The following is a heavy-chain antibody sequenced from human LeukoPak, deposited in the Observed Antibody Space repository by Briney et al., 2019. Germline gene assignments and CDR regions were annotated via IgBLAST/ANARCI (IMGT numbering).Heavy chain of an antibody. CDR3: ARDPGRRWTFVRASPLSYFDY. J-gene: IGHJ4*02. Sequence: GGSLRLSCAVSGFNFSDYFMTWIRQAPGKGLEWVSYISGSGRTMYYADSVKGRFTISRDNAKNSLYLQMNSLRVEDTAVYFCARDPGRRWTFVRASPLSYFDYWGQGTLVTVSS. CDR1: GFNFSDYF. CDR2: ISGSGRTM. D-gene: IGHD3-10*02. V-gene: IGHV3-11*04.